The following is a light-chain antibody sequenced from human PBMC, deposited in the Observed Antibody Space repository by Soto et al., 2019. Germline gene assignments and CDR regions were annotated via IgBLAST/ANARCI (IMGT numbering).Light chain of an antibody. CDR1: QSVSNN. Sequence: ELVLTQSPGTQSLFPGERVTLSCRASQSVSNNLAWYQQKPGQAPGLLISGASTRATGIPARFRGSGSGTDFALTISSLEPEDFALYYCQQYAFSPRSFGQGTKVDI. CDR3: QQYAFSPRS. J-gene: IGKJ1*01. CDR2: GAS. V-gene: IGKV3-20*01.